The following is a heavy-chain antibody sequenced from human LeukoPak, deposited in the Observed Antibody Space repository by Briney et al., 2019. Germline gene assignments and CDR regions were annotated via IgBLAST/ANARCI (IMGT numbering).Heavy chain of an antibody. Sequence: GGSLRLSCAASGFTFSSYGMHWVRQAPGKGLEWVAFIRYDGSNKYYADSVKGRFTISRDNSKNTLYLQMNSLTAEDTAVYYCAKDPPTSGYLGSVLRDYWGQGTLVTVSS. V-gene: IGHV3-30*02. CDR1: GFTFSSYG. D-gene: IGHD3-3*01. J-gene: IGHJ4*02. CDR3: AKDPPTSGYLGSVLRDY. CDR2: IRYDGSNK.